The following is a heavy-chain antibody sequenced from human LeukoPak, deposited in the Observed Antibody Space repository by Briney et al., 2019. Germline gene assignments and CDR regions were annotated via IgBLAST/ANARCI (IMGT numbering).Heavy chain of an antibody. Sequence: GGSLRLSCAASGFTFSSYWMHWVRQAPGKGLEWVSYISSSGSTRYDADSVKGRFTISRDNAKNSLYLQMNSLRAEDTAVYYCARDSNHDSSGSDYFDYWGQGTLVTVSS. CDR1: GFTFSSYW. CDR3: ARDSNHDSSGSDYFDY. D-gene: IGHD3-22*01. V-gene: IGHV3-48*04. J-gene: IGHJ4*02. CDR2: ISSSGSTR.